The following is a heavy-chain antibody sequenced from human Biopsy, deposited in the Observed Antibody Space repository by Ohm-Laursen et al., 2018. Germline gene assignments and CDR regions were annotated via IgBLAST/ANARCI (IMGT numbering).Heavy chain of an antibody. Sequence: SLRLSCTASGFTFSSYAMNWVRQAPGEGLEWVSSIGSSGSDVYYAASVKGRFTSSRDNAKNSLYLQMNSLRAEDTAVYFCASLGLVWFGELLSVPFGMDVWGQGTTVTVSS. CDR2: IGSSGSDV. CDR1: GFTFSSYA. J-gene: IGHJ6*02. CDR3: ASLGLVWFGELLSVPFGMDV. D-gene: IGHD3-10*01. V-gene: IGHV3-21*01.